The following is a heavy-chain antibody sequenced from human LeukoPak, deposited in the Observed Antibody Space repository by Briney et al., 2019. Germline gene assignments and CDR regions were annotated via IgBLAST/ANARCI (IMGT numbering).Heavy chain of an antibody. J-gene: IGHJ4*02. CDR2: ISYDGSNK. CDR3: AKDLHYYGSGIPGYFDY. CDR1: GFTFSSYG. Sequence: GRSLRLSCAAFGFTFSSYGMHWVRQAPGKGLEWVAVISYDGSNKYYADSVKGRFTISRDNSKNTLYLQMNSLRAEDTAVYYCAKDLHYYGSGIPGYFDYWGQGTLVTVSS. D-gene: IGHD3-10*01. V-gene: IGHV3-30*18.